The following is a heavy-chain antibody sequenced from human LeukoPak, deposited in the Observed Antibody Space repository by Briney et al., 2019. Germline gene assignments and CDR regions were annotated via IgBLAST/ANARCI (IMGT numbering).Heavy chain of an antibody. J-gene: IGHJ4*02. D-gene: IGHD3-10*01. CDR3: AKELMVRGRKTGYFDY. CDR2: ISYDGSNK. V-gene: IGHV3-30*18. Sequence: PGRSLRLSCAASGFIFSSYGMHWVRQAPGKGLEWVAVISYDGSNKYYADSVKGRFTISRDNSKNTLYLQMNSLRAEDTAVYYCAKELMVRGRKTGYFDYWGQGTLVTVSS. CDR1: GFIFSSYG.